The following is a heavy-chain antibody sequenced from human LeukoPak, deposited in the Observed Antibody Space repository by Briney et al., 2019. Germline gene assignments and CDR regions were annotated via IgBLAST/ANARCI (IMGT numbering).Heavy chain of an antibody. V-gene: IGHV3-49*04. Sequence: PGGSLRLSCTASGFTFGDYAMSWVRQAPGKGLEWVGFIRSKAYGGTTEYAASVKGRFTISRDDSKSIAYLQMNSLKTEDTAVYYRTRAQPLGYCSSTSCYAGGDYFDYWGQGTLVTVSS. CDR2: IRSKAYGGTT. D-gene: IGHD2-2*01. CDR3: TRAQPLGYCSSTSCYAGGDYFDY. J-gene: IGHJ4*02. CDR1: GFTFGDYA.